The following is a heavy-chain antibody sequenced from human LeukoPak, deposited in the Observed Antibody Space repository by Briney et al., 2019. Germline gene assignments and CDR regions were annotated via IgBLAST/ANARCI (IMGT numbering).Heavy chain of an antibody. J-gene: IGHJ3*01. CDR2: ISHTAST. Sequence: PSETLSLTCTVSGGSVNNYYWSWIRQSPGKGLEWIGYISHTASTNYNPSLKSRFTLSIDTSKSQLSFQLTSVTAADTAVYYCAREKSPERKTWLQLGAFDVWGQGTVVTVSS. CDR1: GGSVNNYY. D-gene: IGHD5-24*01. V-gene: IGHV4-59*02. CDR3: AREKSPERKTWLQLGAFDV.